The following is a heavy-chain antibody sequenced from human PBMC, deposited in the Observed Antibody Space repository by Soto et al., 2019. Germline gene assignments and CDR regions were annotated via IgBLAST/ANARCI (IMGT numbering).Heavy chain of an antibody. D-gene: IGHD3-16*01. Sequence: PSETLSLTCTVSGGSISSYYWSWIRQPPGKGLEWIGYIYYSGSTNYNPSLKSRVTISVDTSKNQFSLKLSSVTAADTAVYYCARGGSVYVVSSVNTWFDPWRQGTLVTVSS. V-gene: IGHV4-59*01. CDR1: GGSISSYY. CDR3: ARGGSVYVVSSVNTWFDP. J-gene: IGHJ5*02. CDR2: IYYSGST.